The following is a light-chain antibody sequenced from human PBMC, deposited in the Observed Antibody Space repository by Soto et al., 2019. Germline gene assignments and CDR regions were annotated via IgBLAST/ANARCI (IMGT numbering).Light chain of an antibody. V-gene: IGLV2-14*03. CDR3: SSYTSSNTYV. CDR1: SSDVGSYNY. J-gene: IGLJ1*01. Sequence: QSVLTQPASVSGSPGQSITISCTGTSSDVGSYNYVSWYQHHPGKVPQLMIYDVSNRPSGVSNRFSGSKSGSTASLTISGLQAEDEDDYYCSSYTSSNTYVFGTGTKVTVL. CDR2: DVS.